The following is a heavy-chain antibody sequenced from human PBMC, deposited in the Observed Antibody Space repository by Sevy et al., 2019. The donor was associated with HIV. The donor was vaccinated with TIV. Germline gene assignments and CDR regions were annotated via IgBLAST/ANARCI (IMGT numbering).Heavy chain of an antibody. CDR1: GFTFSSYG. V-gene: IGHV3-30*18. D-gene: IGHD1-1*01. J-gene: IGHJ6*02. CDR3: AKPGTTFDYYYYYGMDV. CDR2: ISYDGSNK. Sequence: GGSLRLSCAASGFTFSSYGMHWVRQAPGKGLEWVAVISYDGSNKYYADSVKGRFTMSRDNSKNTLYLQMNSLGAEDTAVYYCAKPGTTFDYYYYYGMDVWGQGTTVTVSS.